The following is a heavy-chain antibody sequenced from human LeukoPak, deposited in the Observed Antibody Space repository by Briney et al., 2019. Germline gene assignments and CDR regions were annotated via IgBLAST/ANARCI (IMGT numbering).Heavy chain of an antibody. Sequence: GRSLRLSCAASGFTVSSNYMSWVRQAPGKGLEWVSVIYSGGSTYYADSVKGRFTISRDNSKNTLYLQMNSLRAEDTAVYYCARGYSSGWYFDYWGQGTLVTVSS. CDR3: ARGYSSGWYFDY. CDR2: IYSGGST. CDR1: GFTVSSNY. D-gene: IGHD6-19*01. V-gene: IGHV3-53*01. J-gene: IGHJ4*02.